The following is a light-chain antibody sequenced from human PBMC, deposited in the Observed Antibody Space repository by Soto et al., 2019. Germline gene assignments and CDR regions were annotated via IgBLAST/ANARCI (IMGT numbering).Light chain of an antibody. V-gene: IGLV1-47*01. J-gene: IGLJ2*01. Sequence: QSVLTQPPSASGTPGQRVTISCSGSNSNIGNTYVYWYQQLPGTAPKLLIHRSNQRPSGVPDRFSGSKSGTSASLAISGLRSEDEADYYCAAWDDSLSGVVFGGGTKLTVL. CDR1: NSNIGNTY. CDR3: AAWDDSLSGVV. CDR2: RSN.